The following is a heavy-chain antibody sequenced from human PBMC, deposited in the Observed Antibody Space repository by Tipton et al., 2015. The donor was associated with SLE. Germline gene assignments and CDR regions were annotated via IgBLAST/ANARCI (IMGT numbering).Heavy chain of an antibody. CDR3: ARGRSDTRDFQH. D-gene: IGHD2-21*02. Sequence: TLSLTCAVYGGSFSGYYWSWIRQPPGKGLEWIGEINHSGSTNYNPSLKSRVTISVDTSKNQFSLKLSSVTAADTAVYYCARGRSDTRDFQHWGQGSLVTVSS. V-gene: IGHV4-34*01. J-gene: IGHJ1*01. CDR2: INHSGST. CDR1: GGSFSGYY.